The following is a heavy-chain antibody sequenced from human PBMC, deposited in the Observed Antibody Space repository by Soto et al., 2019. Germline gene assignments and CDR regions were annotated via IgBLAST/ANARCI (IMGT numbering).Heavy chain of an antibody. J-gene: IGHJ4*02. CDR3: ATRGGTLAAAESLY. V-gene: IGHV3-23*01. CDR2: ISGSGGST. D-gene: IGHD6-13*01. CDR1: GFTFSSYA. Sequence: LRLSCAASGFTFSSYAMSWVRQAPGKGLEWVSAISGSGGSTYYADSVKGRFTISRDNSKNTLYLQMNSLRAEDTAVYYCATRGGTLAAAESLYWGQGTLVTVS.